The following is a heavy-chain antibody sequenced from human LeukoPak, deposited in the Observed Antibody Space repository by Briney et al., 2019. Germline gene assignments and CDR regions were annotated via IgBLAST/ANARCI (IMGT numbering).Heavy chain of an antibody. J-gene: IGHJ4*02. CDR3: AREGAGYYDSSGYFDY. V-gene: IGHV3-74*01. CDR1: GFTFSSYW. Sequence: GGSLRLSCAAAGFTFSSYWMHWVRQAPGKGLVWVSRVNSDGSSTSYADSVKGRFTISRDNAKNTLYLQMNSLRAEDTAVYYCAREGAGYYDSSGYFDYWGQGTLVTVSS. D-gene: IGHD3-22*01. CDR2: VNSDGSST.